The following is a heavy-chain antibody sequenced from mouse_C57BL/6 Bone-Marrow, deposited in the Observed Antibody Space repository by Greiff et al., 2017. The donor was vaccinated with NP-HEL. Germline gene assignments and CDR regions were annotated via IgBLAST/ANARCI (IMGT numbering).Heavy chain of an antibody. V-gene: IGHV5-15*01. Sequence: EVKLQESGGGLVQPGGSLKLSCAASGFTFSDYGMAWVRQAPRKGPEWVAFISNLAYSIYYADTVTGRFTISRENAKNTLYLEMSSLRSEDTAMYYCARVSPNWAHFDYWGQGTTLTVSS. J-gene: IGHJ2*01. CDR1: GFTFSDYG. CDR3: ARVSPNWAHFDY. CDR2: ISNLAYSI. D-gene: IGHD4-1*01.